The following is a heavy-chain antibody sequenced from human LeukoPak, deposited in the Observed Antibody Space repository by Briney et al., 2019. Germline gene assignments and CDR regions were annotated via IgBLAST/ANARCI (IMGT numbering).Heavy chain of an antibody. V-gene: IGHV3-23*01. CDR3: TRHRDIVVVPAATHEYYYYYYGMDV. J-gene: IGHJ6*02. Sequence: GGSLRLSCAASGFTFSSYAMSWVRQAPGKGLEWVSAISGSGGSTYYADSVKGQFTISRDDSKNAAYLQMNSLKTEDTAVYYCTRHRDIVVVPAATHEYYYYYYGMDVWGQGTTVTVSS. CDR2: ISGSGGST. D-gene: IGHD2-2*01. CDR1: GFTFSSYA.